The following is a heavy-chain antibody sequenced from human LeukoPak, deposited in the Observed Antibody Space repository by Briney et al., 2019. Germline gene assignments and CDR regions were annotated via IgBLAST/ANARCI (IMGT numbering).Heavy chain of an antibody. CDR1: GGTFSSYA. J-gene: IGHJ4*02. D-gene: IGHD3-10*01. V-gene: IGHV1-69*13. Sequence: SVKVSCKASGGTFSSYAISWVRQAPGQGLEWMGGIIPIFGTANYAQKFQGRVTITADESTSTAYMELSSLRSEDTAVYYCARDDERWFGELDYWGQGTLVTVSS. CDR3: ARDDERWFGELDY. CDR2: IIPIFGTA.